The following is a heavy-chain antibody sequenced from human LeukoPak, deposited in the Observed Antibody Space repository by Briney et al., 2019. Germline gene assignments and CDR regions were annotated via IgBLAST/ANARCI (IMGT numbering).Heavy chain of an antibody. Sequence: GGSLRLSCAASGFTFGSYWMHWVRQAPGKGLVWVSRINSDGSSTSYADSVKGRFTISRDNAKNTLYLQMNSLRAEDTAVYYCASTYYYGSGSYYIYYYGMDVWGKGTTVTVSS. CDR1: GFTFGSYW. D-gene: IGHD3-10*01. CDR3: ASTYYYGSGSYYIYYYGMDV. V-gene: IGHV3-74*01. CDR2: INSDGSST. J-gene: IGHJ6*04.